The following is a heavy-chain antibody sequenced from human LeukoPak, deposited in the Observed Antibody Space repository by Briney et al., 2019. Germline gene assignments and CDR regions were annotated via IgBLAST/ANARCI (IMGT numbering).Heavy chain of an antibody. CDR3: ATHDVLTGYPYFDY. J-gene: IGHJ4*02. V-gene: IGHV3-7*01. CDR2: IKQDGSDK. CDR1: GFIFRSYW. Sequence: GGSLRLSCAASGFIFRSYWLSWVRQAPGRGLEWVANIKQDGSDKYYVDSVKGRFPISRDNAQNKLFLQMDSLRAEDTAVYYCATHDVLTGYPYFDYWGQGTLVTVSS. D-gene: IGHD3-9*01.